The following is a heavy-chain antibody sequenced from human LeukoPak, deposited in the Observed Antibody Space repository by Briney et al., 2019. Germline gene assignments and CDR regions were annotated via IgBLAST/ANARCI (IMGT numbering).Heavy chain of an antibody. CDR3: ARDGDLDYYDSSGYSL. CDR2: ISAYNGNT. Sequence: ASVKVSCKASGYTFTSYDINWVRQAPGQGLEWMGWISAYNGNTNYAQKLQGRVTMTTDTSTSTAYMELRSLRSDDTAVYYCARDGDLDYYDSSGYSLWGQGTLVTVSS. CDR1: GYTFTSYD. V-gene: IGHV1-18*01. D-gene: IGHD3-22*01. J-gene: IGHJ4*02.